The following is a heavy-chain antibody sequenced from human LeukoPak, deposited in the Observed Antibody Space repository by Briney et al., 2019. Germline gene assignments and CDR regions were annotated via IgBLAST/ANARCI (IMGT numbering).Heavy chain of an antibody. CDR1: GFVFSSYW. CDR2: IYTDGSYT. Sequence: GGSLRLSCAASGFVFSSYWMHWVRQAPGKGLVWVSRIYTDGSYTNYADSVKGRFTISRDNAKNTLSLHTNSLRAEDMAVYYCARGDDESLDHWGQGTLVTVSS. J-gene: IGHJ4*02. CDR3: ARGDDESLDH. D-gene: IGHD3-16*01. V-gene: IGHV3-74*01.